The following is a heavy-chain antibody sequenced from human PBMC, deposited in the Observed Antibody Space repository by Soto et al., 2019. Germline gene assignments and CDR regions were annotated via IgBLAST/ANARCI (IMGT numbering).Heavy chain of an antibody. V-gene: IGHV1-2*04. Sequence: ASVKVSCKASGYTFTGYYMHWVRQAPGQGLEWMGWINPNSGGTNYAQKFQGWVTMTRDTSISTAYMELSRLRSDDTAVYYCARAVINWNYEPGGLDYWGQGTLVTVSS. J-gene: IGHJ4*02. CDR3: ARAVINWNYEPGGLDY. CDR2: INPNSGGT. D-gene: IGHD1-7*01. CDR1: GYTFTGYY.